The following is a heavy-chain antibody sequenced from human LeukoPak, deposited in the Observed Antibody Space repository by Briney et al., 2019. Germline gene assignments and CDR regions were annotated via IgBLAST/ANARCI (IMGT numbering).Heavy chain of an antibody. J-gene: IGHJ6*02. V-gene: IGHV3-7*01. Sequence: PGGALRLSCAASGFTFSSFWVSWGPQAPGKGVGGVANIKQDGSEKYYVDSVKGRFTISRDNAKDSLYLQMNSLRAEDAAVYYCARGPYSSSWYGYYYYYGMDVWGQGTTVTVSS. CDR2: IKQDGSEK. CDR1: GFTFSSFW. CDR3: ARGPYSSSWYGYYYYYGMDV. D-gene: IGHD6-13*01.